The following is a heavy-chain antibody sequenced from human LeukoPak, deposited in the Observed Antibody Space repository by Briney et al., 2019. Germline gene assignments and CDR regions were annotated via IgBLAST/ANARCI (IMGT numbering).Heavy chain of an antibody. Sequence: SETLSLTCTVSGGSVSSGSYYWGWIRQPPGKGLEWIGSIYYSGSTYYNPSLKSRVTISVDTSKNQFSLKLSSVTAADTAVYYCARQPVKDWGTKWELLQWFDPWGQGTLVTVSS. D-gene: IGHD1-26*01. CDR3: ARQPVKDWGTKWELLQWFDP. CDR2: IYYSGST. CDR1: GGSVSSGSYY. J-gene: IGHJ5*02. V-gene: IGHV4-39*01.